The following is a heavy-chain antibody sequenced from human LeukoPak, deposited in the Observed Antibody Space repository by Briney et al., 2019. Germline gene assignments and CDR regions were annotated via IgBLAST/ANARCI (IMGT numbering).Heavy chain of an antibody. CDR3: ASRPDDSWRGPFDY. J-gene: IGHJ4*02. CDR2: ISYDGSNK. D-gene: IGHD3-3*01. V-gene: IGHV3-30*03. CDR1: GFTFSSYG. Sequence: PGRSLRLSCAASGFTFSSYGMHWVRQAPGKGLEWVAVISYDGSNKYYADSVKGRFTISRDNSKNTLHLQMNSLRAEDTAVYYCASRPDDSWRGPFDYWGQGTLVTVSS.